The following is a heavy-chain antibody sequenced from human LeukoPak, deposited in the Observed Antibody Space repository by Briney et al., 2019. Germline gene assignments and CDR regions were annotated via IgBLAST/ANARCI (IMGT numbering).Heavy chain of an antibody. V-gene: IGHV1-2*02. CDR3: ARDWVGRYYYDSSGYYGE. CDR1: GYTFTGCY. J-gene: IGHJ4*02. Sequence: ASVKVSCKASGYTFTGCYMHWVRQAPGQGLEWMGWINPNSGGTNYAQKFQGRVTMTRDTSISTAYMELSRLRSDDTAVYYCARDWVGRYYYDSSGYYGEWGQGTLVTVSS. D-gene: IGHD3-22*01. CDR2: INPNSGGT.